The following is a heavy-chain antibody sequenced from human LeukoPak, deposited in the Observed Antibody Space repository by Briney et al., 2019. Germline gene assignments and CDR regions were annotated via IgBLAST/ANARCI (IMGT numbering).Heavy chain of an antibody. CDR1: GFTFSSYA. CDR3: ARPGGVRGVMGSFQH. D-gene: IGHD3-10*01. J-gene: IGHJ1*01. Sequence: GGSLRLSCAASGFTFSSYAMHWVRQAPGKGLEWVAVISYDGSNKYYADSVKGRFTISRDNSKNTLYLQMNSLRAEDTAVYYCARPGGVRGVMGSFQHWGQGTLVTVSS. V-gene: IGHV3-30-3*01. CDR2: ISYDGSNK.